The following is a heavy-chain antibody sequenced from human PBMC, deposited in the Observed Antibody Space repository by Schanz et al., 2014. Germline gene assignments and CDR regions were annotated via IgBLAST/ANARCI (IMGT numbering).Heavy chain of an antibody. V-gene: IGHV1-2*06. J-gene: IGHJ4*02. CDR3: ARGIVGAHFDY. CDR2: INPNTGGT. CDR1: GYTFTGYY. Sequence: QVQLVQSGSELKKPGASVKVSCKASGYTFTGYYMHWVRQAPGQGLEWMGRINPNTGGTNYAQSFQGRVTMTSDTSITTAYMELTRLRSDDTAVYYCARGIVGAHFDYWGQGSLVTVS. D-gene: IGHD1-26*01.